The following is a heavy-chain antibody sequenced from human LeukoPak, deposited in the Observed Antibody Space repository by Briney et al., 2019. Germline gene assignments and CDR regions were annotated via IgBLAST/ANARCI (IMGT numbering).Heavy chain of an antibody. CDR2: ISRSGSTK. CDR1: GFTFSDYN. V-gene: IGHV3-11*04. Sequence: SGGSLRLSCAASGFTFSDYNMRWIRQAPGKGLEWVSSISRSGSTKYYADSVKGRFTISRDNAKNSLYLQMNSLRAEDTAVYYCAREGLYYFDYWGQGTLVTVSS. CDR3: AREGLYYFDY. J-gene: IGHJ4*02.